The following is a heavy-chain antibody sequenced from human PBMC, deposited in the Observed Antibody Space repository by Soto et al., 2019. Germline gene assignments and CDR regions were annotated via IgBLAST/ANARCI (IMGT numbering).Heavy chain of an antibody. J-gene: IGHJ4*02. Sequence: EVQLVESGGGLVQPGGSLRLSCAASGFTFSSYWMHWVRQAPGKGLVWVSRINSDGSSTSYADSVKGRFTISRDNAKNTLYLQMNSLRAEDTAVYYCARALGGYYYDSSGYPDYWGQGTLVTVSS. V-gene: IGHV3-74*01. CDR2: INSDGSST. CDR1: GFTFSSYW. D-gene: IGHD3-22*01. CDR3: ARALGGYYYDSSGYPDY.